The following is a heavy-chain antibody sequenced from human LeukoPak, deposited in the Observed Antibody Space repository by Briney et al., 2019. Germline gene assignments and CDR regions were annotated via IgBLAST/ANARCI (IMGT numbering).Heavy chain of an antibody. CDR3: ARRRGYSYGFGY. CDR2: INHSGST. J-gene: IGHJ4*02. D-gene: IGHD5-18*01. V-gene: IGHV4-34*01. CDR1: GGSFSGYY. Sequence: SETLSLTCAVYGGSFSGYYWSWIRQPPGKGLEWIGEINHSGSTNYNPSLKSRVTISVDTSKNQFSLKLSSVTAADTAVHYCARRRGYSYGFGYWGQGTLVTVSS.